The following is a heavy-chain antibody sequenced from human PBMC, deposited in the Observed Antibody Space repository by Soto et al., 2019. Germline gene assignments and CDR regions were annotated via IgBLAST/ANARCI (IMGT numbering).Heavy chain of an antibody. CDR1: GFTFSSYA. CDR3: ARKTESIAARYFDY. CDR2: ISYDGSNK. V-gene: IGHV3-30-3*01. J-gene: IGHJ4*02. Sequence: PGGSLRLSCAASGFTFSSYAMHWVRQAPGKGLEWVAVISYDGSNKYYADSVKGRFTISRDNSKNTLYLQMNSLRAEDTAVYYCARKTESIAARYFDYWGQGTLVTVSS. D-gene: IGHD6-6*01.